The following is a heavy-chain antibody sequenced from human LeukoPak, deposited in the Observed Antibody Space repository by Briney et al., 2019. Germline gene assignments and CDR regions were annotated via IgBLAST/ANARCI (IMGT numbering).Heavy chain of an antibody. V-gene: IGHV4-30-2*01. CDR1: GGSISSGGYY. CDR2: IYHSGST. J-gene: IGHJ4*02. Sequence: SQTLSLTCTVSGGSISSGGYYWSWIRQPPGKGLEWIGYIYHSGSTYYNPSLKSRVTISVDRSKNQFSLKLSSVTAADTAVYYCARASGLPPGLDFDYWGQGTLVTVSS. D-gene: IGHD1-14*01. CDR3: ARASGLPPGLDFDY.